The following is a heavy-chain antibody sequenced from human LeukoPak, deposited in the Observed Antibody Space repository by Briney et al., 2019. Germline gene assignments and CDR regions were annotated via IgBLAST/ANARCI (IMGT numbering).Heavy chain of an antibody. CDR2: MNPNSGNT. Sequence: ASVEVSCKASGYTFTSYDINWVRQATGQGLEWMGWMNPNSGNTGYAQKFQGRVTITRNTSISTAYMELSSLRSEDTAVYYCARGPTRYYYYYMDVWGKGTTVTVSS. CDR3: ARGPTRYYYYYMDV. V-gene: IGHV1-8*03. CDR1: GYTFTSYD. J-gene: IGHJ6*03.